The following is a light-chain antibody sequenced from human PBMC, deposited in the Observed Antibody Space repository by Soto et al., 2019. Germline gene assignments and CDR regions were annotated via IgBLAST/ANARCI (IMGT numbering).Light chain of an antibody. CDR3: CSYKSSRTFV. CDR1: SSDVGGYNY. Sequence: QSALNQPASVSGSPGQSITISCNGTSSDVGGYNYVSWYQQNPGKAPKLMIYDVSNRPSGVSNRFSGSESGNTASLTISGLQAEDEADYYCCSYKSSRTFVFGSGTKVTVL. J-gene: IGLJ1*01. CDR2: DVS. V-gene: IGLV2-14*01.